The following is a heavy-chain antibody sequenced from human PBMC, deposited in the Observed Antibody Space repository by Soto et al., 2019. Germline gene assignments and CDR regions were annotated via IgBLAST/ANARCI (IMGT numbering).Heavy chain of an antibody. V-gene: IGHV4-39*01. CDR1: GGSISSSSYY. J-gene: IGHJ4*02. CDR2: IYYSGST. CDR3: ARHWAAGKAYHFDY. Sequence: SETLSLTCTVSGGSISSSSYYWGWIRQPPGRGLEWIGSIYYSGSTYYNPSLKSRVTISVDTSKNQFSLKLSSVTAADTAVYYCARHWAAGKAYHFDYWGQGTLVTVSS. D-gene: IGHD6-13*01.